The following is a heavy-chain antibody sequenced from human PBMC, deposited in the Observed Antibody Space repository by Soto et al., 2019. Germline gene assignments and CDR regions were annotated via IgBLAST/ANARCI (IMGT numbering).Heavy chain of an antibody. J-gene: IGHJ3*02. CDR2: IKQDGSEK. D-gene: IGHD5-12*01. CDR3: ARGFGSGYDFPAFDI. CDR1: GFTFSSYS. V-gene: IGHV3-7*01. Sequence: GGSLRLSCEASGFTFSSYSINWVRQATGKGLEWVANIKQDGSEKYYVDSVKGRFTISRDNAKNSLYLQMNSLRAEDTAVYYCARGFGSGYDFPAFDIWGQGTMVTVS.